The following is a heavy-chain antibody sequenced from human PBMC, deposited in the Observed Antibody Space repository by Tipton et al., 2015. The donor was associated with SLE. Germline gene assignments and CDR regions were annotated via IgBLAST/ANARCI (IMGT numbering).Heavy chain of an antibody. CDR2: IYYSGST. D-gene: IGHD5-18*01. V-gene: IGHV4-39*07. J-gene: IGHJ5*02. CDR1: GGSFSSYY. CDR3: ARDGDSWIQLWLGENWFDP. Sequence: TLSLTCAVYGGSFSSYYWGWIRQPPGKGLEWIGSIYYSGSTYYNPSLKSRVTISVDTSKNQFSLKLSSVTAADTAVYYCARDGDSWIQLWLGENWFDPWGQGTLVTVSS.